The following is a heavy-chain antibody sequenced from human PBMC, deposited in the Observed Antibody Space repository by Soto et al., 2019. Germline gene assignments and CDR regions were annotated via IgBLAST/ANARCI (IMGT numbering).Heavy chain of an antibody. V-gene: IGHV4-39*07. CDR1: GGSISSSSYY. D-gene: IGHD7-27*01. CDR2: VYYTGST. J-gene: IGHJ6*02. CDR3: ARWGRWLLDV. Sequence: PSETLSLTCTVSGGSISSSSYYWGWIRQPPGKGLEWIGSVYYTGSTNYNPSLKSRVTISIDTSKNQFSLKLSSVTAADTAVYYCARWGRWLLDVWGQGTTVTVSS.